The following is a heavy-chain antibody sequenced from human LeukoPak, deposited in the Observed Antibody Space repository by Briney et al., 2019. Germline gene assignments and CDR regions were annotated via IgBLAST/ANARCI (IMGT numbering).Heavy chain of an antibody. CDR3: ARDMVGAPL. CDR2: IYYSGST. CDR1: GGSISSSSYY. V-gene: IGHV4-39*07. J-gene: IGHJ4*02. Sequence: SETLSLTCTVSGGSISSSSYYWGWIRQPPGKGLEWIGSIYYSGSTYYNPSLKSRVTISVDTSKNRFSLKLSSVTAADTAVYYCARDMVGAPLWGQGTLVTVSS. D-gene: IGHD1-26*01.